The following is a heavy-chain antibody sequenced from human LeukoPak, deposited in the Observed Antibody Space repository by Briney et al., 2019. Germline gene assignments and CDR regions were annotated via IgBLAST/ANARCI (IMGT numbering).Heavy chain of an antibody. J-gene: IGHJ4*02. CDR2: IIPILGIA. CDR3: ARGYYDILTGYYSDVYYFDY. CDR1: GGTFSSYA. V-gene: IGHV1-69*04. Sequence: ASVKVSCKASGGTFSSYAIRWVRQAPGQGLEWMGRIIPILGIANYAQKFQGRVTITADKSTSTAYMELSSLRSEDTAVYYCARGYYDILTGYYSDVYYFDYWGQGTLVTVSS. D-gene: IGHD3-9*01.